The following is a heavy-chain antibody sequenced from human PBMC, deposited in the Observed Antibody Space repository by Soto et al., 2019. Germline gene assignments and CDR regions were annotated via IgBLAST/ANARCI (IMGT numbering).Heavy chain of an antibody. CDR3: ARDGAGSGSH. V-gene: IGHV3-74*01. D-gene: IGHD3-10*01. Sequence: EVHLVESGGGLVQPGGSLRLSCAASGFTFSSNWMHWVRQVKGKGLLWVARINPDGSGTDYADSAKGRFTISRDNAKNMLYLQMNSLRAEDTAVYYCARDGAGSGSHWGQGTLVTVAS. CDR1: GFTFSSNW. J-gene: IGHJ4*02. CDR2: INPDGSGT.